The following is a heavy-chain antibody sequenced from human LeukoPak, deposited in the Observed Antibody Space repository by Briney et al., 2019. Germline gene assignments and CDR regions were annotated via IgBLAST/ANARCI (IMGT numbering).Heavy chain of an antibody. CDR1: GFTFSGSA. Sequence: PGGSLRLSCAASGFTFSGSAMHWVRQASGKGLEWVGRIRSKANSYATAYAASVKGRFTISRDDSKNTAYLQMNSLKTEDTAVYYCTSRGRGYDAFDIWDQGTMVTVSS. CDR3: TSRGRGYDAFDI. CDR2: IRSKANSYAT. V-gene: IGHV3-73*01. D-gene: IGHD3-22*01. J-gene: IGHJ3*02.